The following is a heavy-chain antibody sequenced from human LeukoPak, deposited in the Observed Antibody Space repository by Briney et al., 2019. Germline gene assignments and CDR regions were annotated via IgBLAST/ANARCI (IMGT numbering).Heavy chain of an antibody. CDR2: IYHSGST. CDR3: ARGHRYNEDGFDY. V-gene: IGHV4-30-2*01. Sequence: SQTLSLTCTVSGGSISSGGYYWSWIRQPPGKGLEWIGYIYHSGSTYYNPSLKSRVTISVDRSKNQFSLKLSSVTAADTAVYYCARGHRYNEDGFDYWGQGTLVTVSS. J-gene: IGHJ4*02. D-gene: IGHD1-14*01. CDR1: GGSISSGGYY.